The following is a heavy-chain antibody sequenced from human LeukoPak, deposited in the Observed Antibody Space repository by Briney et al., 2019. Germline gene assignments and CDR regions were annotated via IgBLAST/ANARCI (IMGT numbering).Heavy chain of an antibody. CDR1: GGSISSYY. CDR3: ARGGWTQLWTFDY. Sequence: SETLSLTCTVSGGSISSYYWSWIRQPPGKGLEWIGYIYYSGSTNYNPSLKSRVTISVDTSKNQFSLKLSSVTAADTAVYYCARGGWTQLWTFDYWGQGTLATVSS. V-gene: IGHV4-59*01. D-gene: IGHD5-18*01. J-gene: IGHJ4*02. CDR2: IYYSGST.